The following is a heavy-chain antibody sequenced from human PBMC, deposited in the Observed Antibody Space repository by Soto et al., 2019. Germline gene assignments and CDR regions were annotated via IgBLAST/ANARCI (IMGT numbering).Heavy chain of an antibody. CDR2: IIPVIDTA. V-gene: IGHV1-69*13. D-gene: IGHD2-21*01. Sequence: SVKVSCKASGGTFSNYAFNWVRQAPGQGLEWMGGIIPVIDTADYTQKLQGRVTISADESTSTVYLDLSSLRSEDSAVYYCATSDKTSTGEYSPDYWGQGTLVTVSS. CDR3: ATSDKTSTGEYSPDY. CDR1: GGTFSNYA. J-gene: IGHJ4*02.